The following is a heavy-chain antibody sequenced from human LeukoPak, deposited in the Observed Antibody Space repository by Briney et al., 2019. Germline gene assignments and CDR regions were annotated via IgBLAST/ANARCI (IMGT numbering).Heavy chain of an antibody. D-gene: IGHD3-22*01. V-gene: IGHV3-43D*04. Sequence: GGSLRLSCAASGFTFDDYAMHWVSQAPGKGLEWVSLISWDGGSTYYADSVKGRFTISRDNSKNSLYLQMNSLRAEDTALYYCAKSGTYYYDSSGYDLDYWGQGTLVTVSS. J-gene: IGHJ4*02. CDR2: ISWDGGST. CDR3: AKSGTYYYDSSGYDLDY. CDR1: GFTFDDYA.